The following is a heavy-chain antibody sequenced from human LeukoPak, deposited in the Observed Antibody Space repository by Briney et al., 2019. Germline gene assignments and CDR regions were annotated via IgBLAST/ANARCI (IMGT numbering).Heavy chain of an antibody. V-gene: IGHV3-7*01. J-gene: IGHJ4*02. CDR2: IKQDGSEK. CDR1: GFTFSSYW. Sequence: GGSLRLPCAASGFTFSSYWMSWVRQAPGKGLEWVANIKQDGSEKYYVDSVKGRFTISRDNAKNSLYLQMNSLRAEDTAVYYCARTLRELWVLEWLFGYWGQGTLVTVSS. CDR3: ARTLRELWVLEWLFGY. D-gene: IGHD3-3*01.